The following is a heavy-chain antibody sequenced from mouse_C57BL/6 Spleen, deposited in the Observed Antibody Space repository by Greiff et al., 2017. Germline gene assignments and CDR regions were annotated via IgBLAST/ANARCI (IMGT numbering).Heavy chain of an antibody. Sequence: QVQLQQSGAELVRPGASVTLSCKASGYTFTDYEMHWVKQTPVHGLEWIGAIDPETGGTAYNQKFKGKAILTADKSSSTAYMELRSLTSEDSAVYYCTSSRAAQAPDYFDYWGQGTTLTVSS. CDR3: TSSRAAQAPDYFDY. V-gene: IGHV1-15*01. CDR2: IDPETGGT. CDR1: GYTFTDYE. D-gene: IGHD3-2*02. J-gene: IGHJ2*01.